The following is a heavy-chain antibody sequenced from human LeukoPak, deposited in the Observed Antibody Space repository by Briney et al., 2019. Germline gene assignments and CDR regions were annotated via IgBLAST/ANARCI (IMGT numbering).Heavy chain of an antibody. J-gene: IGHJ4*02. CDR2: IIPIFGTA. V-gene: IGHV1-69*13. Sequence: SVKVSCKASGGTFSSYAISWVRQAPGQGLEWMGGIIPIFGTANYAQKFQGRVTITADESTSTAYMELSSLRSEDTAVYYCARGRPYDFWSGYSLDYWGQGTLVTVSS. D-gene: IGHD3-3*01. CDR3: ARGRPYDFWSGYSLDY. CDR1: GGTFSSYA.